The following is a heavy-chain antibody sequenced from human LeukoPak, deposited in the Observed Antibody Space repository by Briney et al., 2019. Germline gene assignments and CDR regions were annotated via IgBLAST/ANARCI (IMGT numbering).Heavy chain of an antibody. CDR2: ISSSSSYI. D-gene: IGHD4/OR15-4a*01. Sequence: GGSLRLSCAASGFTFSSYSMNWVRQAPGKGLEWVSSISSSSSYIYYADSVKGRFTISRDNAKNSLYLQMNSLRAEDTAVYYCARDPTYGGNLTFDYWGQGTLVTLSS. CDR3: ARDPTYGGNLTFDY. CDR1: GFTFSSYS. V-gene: IGHV3-21*01. J-gene: IGHJ4*02.